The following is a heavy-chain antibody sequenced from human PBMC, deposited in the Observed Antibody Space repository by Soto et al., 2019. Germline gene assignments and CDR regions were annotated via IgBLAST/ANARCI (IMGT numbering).Heavy chain of an antibody. CDR3: ARDLSYYYDGSLYDWFDP. V-gene: IGHV3-7*03. CDR1: GFTFSSYW. D-gene: IGHD3-22*01. J-gene: IGHJ5*02. CDR2: IKQDGSEK. Sequence: PGGSLRLSCAASGFTFSSYWMSWVRQATGKGLEWVANIKQDGSEKYYVDSVKGRFTISSDNAKNSLYLQMNSLRAEDTAVYYCARDLSYYYDGSLYDWFDPWGQGTLVTVSS.